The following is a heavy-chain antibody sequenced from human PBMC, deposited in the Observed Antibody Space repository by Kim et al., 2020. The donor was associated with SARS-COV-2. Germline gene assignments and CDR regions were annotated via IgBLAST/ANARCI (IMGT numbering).Heavy chain of an antibody. D-gene: IGHD3-3*01. V-gene: IGHV3-21*01. CDR1: GFTFSSCS. J-gene: IGHJ3*02. CDR3: ARVLASKERELRFLEWFPDAFDI. Sequence: GGSLRLSCAAFGFTFSSCSMNWVRQAPGKGLEWVSSISSSNGYIYYADSVKGRFTISRDNAKKSLYLQMNSLRAEDTAVYYCARVLASKERELRFLEWFPDAFDIWGQGTMVTVSS. CDR2: ISSSNGYI.